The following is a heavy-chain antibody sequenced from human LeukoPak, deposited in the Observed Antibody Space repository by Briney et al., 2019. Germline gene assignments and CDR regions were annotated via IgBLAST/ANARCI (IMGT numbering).Heavy chain of an antibody. CDR3: AKNVPGRAIDD. CDR1: GFTFSSYA. V-gene: IGHV3-23*01. CDR2: IGTSADT. Sequence: GGSLRLSCAASGFTFSSYAMSWVRQAPGKGLEWVSTIGTSADTYYPDSVKGRFTISRDKSRNTLDLQMNSLRADDTAVYYCAKNVPGRAIDDWGQGTLVTVST. J-gene: IGHJ4*02. D-gene: IGHD2-15*01.